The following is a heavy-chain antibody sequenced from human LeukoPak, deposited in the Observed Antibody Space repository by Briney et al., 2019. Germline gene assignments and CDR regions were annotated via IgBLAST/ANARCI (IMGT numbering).Heavy chain of an antibody. V-gene: IGHV3-20*01. Sequence: GGSLRLSCAASGFTFDDYGMSWVRQAPGKGLEWVSGINWNGGSTGYADSVKGRFTISRDNAENSLYLQMNSLRAEDAALYHCTRAPPTTTDYGDYLTRWDYFDYWGQGTLVTVSS. D-gene: IGHD4-17*01. CDR1: GFTFDDYG. J-gene: IGHJ4*02. CDR2: INWNGGST. CDR3: TRAPPTTTDYGDYLTRWDYFDY.